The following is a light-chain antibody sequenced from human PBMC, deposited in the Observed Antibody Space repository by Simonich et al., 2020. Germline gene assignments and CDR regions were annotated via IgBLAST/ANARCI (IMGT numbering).Light chain of an antibody. CDR1: QSVLYSSKNKNY. Sequence: DIVMTQSPDSLAVSLGERATINCKSSQSVLYSSKNKNYLAWYQQKPGQPPKLLIYWASTRESVVPDRFSGSGSGTDFTLTISSLQAEDVAVYYCQQYYSTPWTFGQGTKVEIK. J-gene: IGKJ1*01. CDR3: QQYYSTPWT. V-gene: IGKV4-1*01. CDR2: WAS.